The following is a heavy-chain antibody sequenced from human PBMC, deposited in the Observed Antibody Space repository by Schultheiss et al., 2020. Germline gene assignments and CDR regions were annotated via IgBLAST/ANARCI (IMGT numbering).Heavy chain of an antibody. Sequence: GGSLRLSCAASGFTFSSYGMHWVRQAPGKGLEWVAVISYDGSNKYYADSVKGRFTISRDNSKNTLYLQMNSLRAEDTAVYYCARAHSGSYYDFDYWGQGTLVTVSS. CDR1: GFTFSSYG. CDR3: ARAHSGSYYDFDY. J-gene: IGHJ4*02. D-gene: IGHD1-26*01. CDR2: ISYDGSNK. V-gene: IGHV3-30*03.